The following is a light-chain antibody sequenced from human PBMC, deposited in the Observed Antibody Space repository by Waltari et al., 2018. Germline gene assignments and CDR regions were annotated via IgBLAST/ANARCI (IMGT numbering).Light chain of an antibody. Sequence: QAVLTQPSSLSASPGASASLTCTLRSGINVGSYRIYWYQQKPGSPPQYLLRYKSDSDKHQEPRVPRRFSGSKDASANAGILLISGLQSEEEADYYCMIWHNNAVVFGGGTTLTVL. V-gene: IGLV5-45*03. CDR2: YKSDSDK. CDR3: MIWHNNAVV. J-gene: IGLJ2*01. CDR1: SGINVGSYR.